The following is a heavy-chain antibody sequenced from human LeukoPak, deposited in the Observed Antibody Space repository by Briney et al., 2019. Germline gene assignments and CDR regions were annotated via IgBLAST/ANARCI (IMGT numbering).Heavy chain of an antibody. CDR1: GGSISSSSDY. CDR3: ASTPSGSSAWYYFDK. V-gene: IGHV4-39*01. D-gene: IGHD6-19*01. J-gene: IGHJ4*02. Sequence: PSETLSLTCTVSGGSISSSSDYWGWIRQPPGKGLEWIGSIYYSGNTYYNPSLKSRVTISVDTSKKQFSQKLSSVTAADTAVYYCASTPSGSSAWYYFDKWGQGTLVTVSS. CDR2: IYYSGNT.